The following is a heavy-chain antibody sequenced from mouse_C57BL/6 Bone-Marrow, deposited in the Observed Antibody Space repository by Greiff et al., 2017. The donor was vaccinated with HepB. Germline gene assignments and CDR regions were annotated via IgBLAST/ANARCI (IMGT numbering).Heavy chain of an antibody. J-gene: IGHJ3*01. CDR2: IWRGGST. CDR1: GFSLTSYG. V-gene: IGHV2-2*01. Sequence: QVQLQQSGPGLVQPSQSLSITCTVSGFSLTSYGVHWVRQSPGKGLEWLGVIWRGGSTDYNAAFISRLSISKDNSKSQVFFKMNSLQADDTAIYYCARNSQLGRGAWFAYWGQGTLVTVSA. D-gene: IGHD4-1*02. CDR3: ARNSQLGRGAWFAY.